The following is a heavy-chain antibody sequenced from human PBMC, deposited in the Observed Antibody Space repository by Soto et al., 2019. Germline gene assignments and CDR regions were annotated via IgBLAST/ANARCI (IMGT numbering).Heavy chain of an antibody. CDR3: ARSLIAVAGTPYYYYYYGMDV. CDR1: GYTFTGYY. CDR2: INPNSGGT. J-gene: IGHJ6*02. Sequence: ASVKVSCKASGYTFTGYYMHWVRQAPGQGLEWMGWINPNSGGTNYAQKFQGWVTMTRDTSISTAYMELSRLRSDDTAVYYCARSLIAVAGTPYYYYYYGMDVWGQGTTVTVSS. D-gene: IGHD6-19*01. V-gene: IGHV1-2*04.